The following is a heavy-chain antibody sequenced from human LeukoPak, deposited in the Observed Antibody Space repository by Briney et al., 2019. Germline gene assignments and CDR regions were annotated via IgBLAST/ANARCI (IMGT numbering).Heavy chain of an antibody. J-gene: IGHJ4*02. CDR2: TSHDGNEK. Sequence: GGSLRLSCAASGFTFSSFGMHWVRQAPGKGLEWVTVTSHDGNEKYYADSVKGRFTISRDNSKNTVYLQMNSLRAEDTAVYYCATGGTRAATGRMGFWGQGTLVTVSS. D-gene: IGHD6-25*01. CDR3: ATGGTRAATGRMGF. V-gene: IGHV3-30*03. CDR1: GFTFSSFG.